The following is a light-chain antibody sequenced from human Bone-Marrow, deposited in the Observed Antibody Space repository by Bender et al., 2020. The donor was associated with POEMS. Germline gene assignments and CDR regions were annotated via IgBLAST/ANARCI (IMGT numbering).Light chain of an antibody. CDR2: SSH. CDR1: SSNIGAHA. CDR3: AVWDDSLNGWV. J-gene: IGLJ3*02. Sequence: QSVLTQPPSASGTPGQRVTISCSGGSSNIGAHAVNWYQHLPRTAPKLLLYSSHRRPSEVPDRFSGSRSGTSASLAISGLQSEDEADYYCAVWDDSLNGWVFGGGTKLTVL. V-gene: IGLV1-44*01.